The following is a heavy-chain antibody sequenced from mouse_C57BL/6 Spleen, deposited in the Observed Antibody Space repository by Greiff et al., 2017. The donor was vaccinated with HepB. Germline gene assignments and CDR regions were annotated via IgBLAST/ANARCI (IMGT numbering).Heavy chain of an antibody. CDR2: IDPSDSYT. CDR3: ARSRGSSNYDAMDY. CDR1: GYTFTSYW. D-gene: IGHD2-5*01. J-gene: IGHJ4*01. V-gene: IGHV1-50*01. Sequence: QVQLQQSGAELVKPGASVKLSCKASGYTFTSYWMQWVKQRPGQGLEWIGEIDPSDSYTNYNQKFKGKATLTVDTSSSTAYMQLSSLTSEDSAVYYCARSRGSSNYDAMDYWGQGTSVTVSS.